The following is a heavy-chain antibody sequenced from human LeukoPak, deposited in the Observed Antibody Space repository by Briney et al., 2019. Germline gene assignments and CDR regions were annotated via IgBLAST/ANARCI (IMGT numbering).Heavy chain of an antibody. CDR2: INPNNGGT. CDR1: VYTFTGYY. V-gene: IGHV1-2*02. J-gene: IGHJ4*02. CDR3: AINERAAGTY. Sequence: GASVKLSCKSSVYTFTGYYIHWVRQAPGQGLEWMGWINPNNGGTNYAQKFQGRVTITRDTSITTASMELSRLRSDDTGVYYCAINERAAGTYWGQGTLVTVSS. D-gene: IGHD6-13*01.